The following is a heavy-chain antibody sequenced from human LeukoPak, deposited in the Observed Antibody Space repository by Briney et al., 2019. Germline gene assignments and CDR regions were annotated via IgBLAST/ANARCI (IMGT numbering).Heavy chain of an antibody. Sequence: GGSLRLSCAASRFTLSSYSMNWVRQAPGKGLEWVSSISSSSSYIYYADSVKGRFTISRDNAKNTLYLQMNSLRAEDTAVYYCARATVTRWFDPWGQGTLVTVSS. J-gene: IGHJ5*02. D-gene: IGHD4-17*01. CDR3: ARATVTRWFDP. CDR2: ISSSSSYI. CDR1: RFTLSSYS. V-gene: IGHV3-21*01.